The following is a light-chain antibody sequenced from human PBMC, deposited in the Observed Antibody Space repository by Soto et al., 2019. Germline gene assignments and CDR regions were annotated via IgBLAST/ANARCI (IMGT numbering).Light chain of an antibody. V-gene: IGLV2-14*01. CDR1: SSDIGTYYY. J-gene: IGLJ1*01. Sequence: QAVVTQPASVSGSPGQSITISCTGSSSDIGTYYYVSWYQQHPGKAPRIMIYEVANRPSGGSDRFSGSKSGSTASLTISGLQAEDEGDYYCSSYTTNGTYVFGSGTKVTVL. CDR2: EVA. CDR3: SSYTTNGTYV.